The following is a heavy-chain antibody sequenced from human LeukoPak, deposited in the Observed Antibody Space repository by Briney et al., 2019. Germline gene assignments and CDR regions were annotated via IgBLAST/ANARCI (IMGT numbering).Heavy chain of an antibody. J-gene: IGHJ4*02. CDR2: ITYSSNYI. Sequence: GGSLTLSCAASGFTFSSYSFRWVRQAEGKGLEWVSSITYSSNYIYYTDSGKGRFTISRDNATTLPYLQMNSLEAEDTAVYYCARDKAYYDSSGYGFDYWGQGTLVTVSS. CDR3: ARDKAYYDSSGYGFDY. D-gene: IGHD3-22*01. V-gene: IGHV3-21*01. CDR1: GFTFSSYS.